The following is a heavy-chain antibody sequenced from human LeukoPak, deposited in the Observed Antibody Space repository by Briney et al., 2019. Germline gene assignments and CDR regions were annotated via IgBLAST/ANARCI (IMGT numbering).Heavy chain of an antibody. D-gene: IGHD5-18*01. CDR3: AKRIQSAMAMGY. CDR2: INPSGGST. J-gene: IGHJ4*02. Sequence: ASVKVSCKASGYTFTGYYMHWVRQAPGQGLEWMGWINPSGGSTSYAQKFQGRLTMTRDMSTSTVYMALSSLRSEDTAVYYCAKRIQSAMAMGYWGQGTLVTVSS. V-gene: IGHV1-46*01. CDR1: GYTFTGYY.